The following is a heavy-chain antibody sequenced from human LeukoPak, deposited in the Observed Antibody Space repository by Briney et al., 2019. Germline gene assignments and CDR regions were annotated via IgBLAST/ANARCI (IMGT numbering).Heavy chain of an antibody. CDR3: AKDRAITFGGVIVILLDPIDY. CDR1: GFTFSSYG. CDR2: IRYDGSNK. J-gene: IGHJ4*02. Sequence: GGSLRLSCAASGFTFSSYGMHWVRQAPGKGLEWVAFIRYDGSNKYYADSVKGRFTISRDNSKNTLYLQMNSLRAEDTAVYYCAKDRAITFGGVIVILLDPIDYWGQGTLVTVSS. V-gene: IGHV3-30*02. D-gene: IGHD3-16*02.